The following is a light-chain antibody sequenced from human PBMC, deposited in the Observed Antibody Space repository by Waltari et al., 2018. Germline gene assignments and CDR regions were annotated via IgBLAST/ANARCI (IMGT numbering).Light chain of an antibody. CDR2: GAS. CDR1: ESVTKY. V-gene: IGKV3-20*01. Sequence: EIVLTQSPGTLSLSPGERATLSCRASESVTKYVAWYQHKPGQAPRLLIYGASTRVIGIPDRISGSGSGTDFTLTITRLEPEDFAMYYCQQYVSSPKTFGPGTKFEIK. CDR3: QQYVSSPKT. J-gene: IGKJ1*01.